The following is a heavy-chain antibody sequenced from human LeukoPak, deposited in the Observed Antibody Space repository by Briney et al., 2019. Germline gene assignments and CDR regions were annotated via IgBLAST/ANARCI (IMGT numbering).Heavy chain of an antibody. CDR3: AKLNDFWGGYSDY. CDR2: ISGSGGST. CDR1: GFTFSSYA. Sequence: PGGSLRLSCAASGFTFSSYAMSWVRQAPGKGLEWVSAISGSGGSTYYAGSVKGRFTISRDNSKNTLYLQMNSLRAEDTAVYYCAKLNDFWGGYSDYWGQGTLVTVSS. V-gene: IGHV3-23*01. D-gene: IGHD3-3*01. J-gene: IGHJ4*02.